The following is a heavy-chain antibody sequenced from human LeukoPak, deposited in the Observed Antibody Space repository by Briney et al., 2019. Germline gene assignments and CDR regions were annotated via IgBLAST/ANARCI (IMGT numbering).Heavy chain of an antibody. CDR3: TREDNWYFDL. CDR2: ISTGSTYT. V-gene: IGHV3-11*05. J-gene: IGHJ2*01. CDR1: GFTFSDYY. Sequence: GGSLRLSCAASGFTFSDYYMTWIRQAPGKGLEWLSYISTGSTYTNYANSVKGRFAISRDNAKNSLYLQLNSLRAEDTAVYYCTREDNWYFDLWGRGTLVTVSS.